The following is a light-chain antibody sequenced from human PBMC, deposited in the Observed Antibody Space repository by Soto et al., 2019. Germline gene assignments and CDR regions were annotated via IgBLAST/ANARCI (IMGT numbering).Light chain of an antibody. Sequence: DIQMTQSPSSVSASVGDRVTITCRASQDISSWLAWYQQKPGKAPNLLIYAESSLQSGVPPRFSGSGSGTDFTLTISSLQPEDFATYYCQQANSFPYTFGQGTKLEIK. CDR2: AES. CDR3: QQANSFPYT. V-gene: IGKV1D-12*01. CDR1: QDISSW. J-gene: IGKJ2*01.